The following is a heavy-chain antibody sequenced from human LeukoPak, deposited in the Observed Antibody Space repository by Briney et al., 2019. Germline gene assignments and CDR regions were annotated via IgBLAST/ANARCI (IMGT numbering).Heavy chain of an antibody. V-gene: IGHV4-59*01. CDR3: ARGSVSGYDYHAFDT. D-gene: IGHD5-12*01. CDR2: IYYSGST. Sequence: SETLSLTCTVSGGSISSYYWSWIRQPPGKGLEWIGYIYYSGSTNYNPSLKSRVTISVDTSKNQFSLNLRSVTAADTAVYYCARGSVSGYDYHAFDTWGQGTMVTVSS. CDR1: GGSISSYY. J-gene: IGHJ3*02.